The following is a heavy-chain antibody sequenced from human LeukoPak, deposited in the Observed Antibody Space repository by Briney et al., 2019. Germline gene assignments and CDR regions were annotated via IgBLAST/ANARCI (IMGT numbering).Heavy chain of an antibody. V-gene: IGHV3-23*01. CDR2: ISGSGGCT. CDR3: AKRGVVIRVILVGFHKEAYYFDS. CDR1: GITLSNYG. J-gene: IGHJ4*02. Sequence: SGGSLRLSCAVSGITLSNYGMSWVRQAPGKGLEWVAGISGSGGCTYYADSVKGRFTISRDNSKNTLYLQMNSLRAEDTAVYFCAKRGVVIRVILVGFHKEAYYFDSWGQGALVTVSS. D-gene: IGHD3-22*01.